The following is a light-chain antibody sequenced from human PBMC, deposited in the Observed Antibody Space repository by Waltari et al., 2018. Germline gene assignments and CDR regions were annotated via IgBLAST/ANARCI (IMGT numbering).Light chain of an antibody. V-gene: IGKV3-11*01. CDR3: QQRSNWPRT. CDR1: QSVGNY. Sequence: EIVLTQSPATLSLSPGERVTLSCRASQSVGNYLAWYQHKPGQAPRLLIYDASNRATGIPARFSGSGSGTDFTLTISSLEPEDFAVYYCQQRSNWPRTFGQGTNLEI. J-gene: IGKJ1*01. CDR2: DAS.